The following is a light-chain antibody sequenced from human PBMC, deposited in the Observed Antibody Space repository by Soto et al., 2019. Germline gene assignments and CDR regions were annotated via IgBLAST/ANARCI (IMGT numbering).Light chain of an antibody. CDR2: GNN. V-gene: IGLV1-40*01. CDR3: HSYDSRLSGSV. J-gene: IGLJ2*01. Sequence: QSVLTQPPSVSGAPGQRVTISCTGNNSNIGGGYDVHWYQQLPGTAPKLLIYGNNNRPSGVPHRFSGSKSYASASLAITGLQSEDEADYYCHSYDSRLSGSVFGGGTKLTVL. CDR1: NSNIGGGYD.